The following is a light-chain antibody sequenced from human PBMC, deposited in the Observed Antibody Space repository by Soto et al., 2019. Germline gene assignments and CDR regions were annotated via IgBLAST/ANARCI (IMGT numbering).Light chain of an antibody. J-gene: IGKJ1*01. CDR3: LQDYNYPRT. V-gene: IGKV1-6*01. CDR1: QGIRND. Sequence: AIQMSQSPSSLSASVGDRVTMTCRASQGIRNDLGWSQQKPRKAPKLLIYAASSLQSGVPSRFSGSVSGPDFTLTISSLQSEDFETYYCLQDYNYPRTFGQGTQVDIK. CDR2: AAS.